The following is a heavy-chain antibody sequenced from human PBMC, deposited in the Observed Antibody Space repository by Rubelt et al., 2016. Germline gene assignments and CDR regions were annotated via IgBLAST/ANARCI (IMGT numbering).Heavy chain of an antibody. Sequence: QVQLQQWGAGLLKPSETLSLTCAVYGGSFSGYYWSWIRQPPGKGLEWIGEINHSGSTNYNPSLKSRVTISVDTSKNQFSLKLSSVTAADTAVYYCAVGYSYGVGRDAFDIWGQGTMVTVSS. V-gene: IGHV4-34*01. J-gene: IGHJ3*02. D-gene: IGHD5-18*01. CDR2: INHSGST. CDR1: GGSFSGYY. CDR3: AVGYSYGVGRDAFDI.